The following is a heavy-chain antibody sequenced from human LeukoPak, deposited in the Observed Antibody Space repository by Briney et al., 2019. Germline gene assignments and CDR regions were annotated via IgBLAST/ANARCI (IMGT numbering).Heavy chain of an antibody. V-gene: IGHV3-48*02. CDR3: ARVVAAMGGIDY. CDR1: GFTFSSYS. J-gene: IGHJ4*02. CDR2: ISGSGSTM. Sequence: PGGSLRLSCAASGFTFSSYSMNWVRQAPGKGLEWVSYISGSGSTMYYADSVKGRLTISRDNAKDSLYLQMNSLRDEDTAVYYCARVVAAMGGIDYWGQGTLVTVSS. D-gene: IGHD2-21*02.